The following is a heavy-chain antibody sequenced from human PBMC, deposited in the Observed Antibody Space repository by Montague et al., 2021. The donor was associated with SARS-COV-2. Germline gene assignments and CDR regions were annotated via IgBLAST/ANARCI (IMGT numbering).Heavy chain of an antibody. J-gene: IGHJ5*02. CDR3: ASLTLGYCSSTSCYSDWFDP. CDR2: INHSGST. V-gene: IGHV4-34*01. D-gene: IGHD2-2*02. Sequence: SETLSLTCAVYGGSFSGYYWSWIRQPPGKGLEWIGEINHSGSTNYNPSLKSRVTISVDTSKNQFSLKLRSVTAADTAVYYCASLTLGYCSSTSCYSDWFDPWGQGTLVTVSS. CDR1: GGSFSGYY.